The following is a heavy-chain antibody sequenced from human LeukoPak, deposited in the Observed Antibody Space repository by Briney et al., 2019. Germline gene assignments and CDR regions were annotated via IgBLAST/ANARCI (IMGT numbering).Heavy chain of an antibody. CDR2: IKQDGSEK. CDR1: GFTFSNYW. V-gene: IGHV3-7*01. J-gene: IGHJ4*02. D-gene: IGHD5-24*01. Sequence: GGSLRLSCAASGFTFSNYWMSWVRQAPGKGLEWVANIKQDGSEKYYVDSVKGRFTISRDNAKNSLYLQMNSLRAEDTAVYYCARGGRWLQVYFDYWGQGTLVTVSS. CDR3: ARGGRWLQVYFDY.